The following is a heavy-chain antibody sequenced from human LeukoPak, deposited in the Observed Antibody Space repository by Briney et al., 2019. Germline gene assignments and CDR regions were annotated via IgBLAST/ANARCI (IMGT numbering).Heavy chain of an antibody. D-gene: IGHD3-10*01. CDR3: ARDPPYYYGSAYYYYMDV. CDR2: IYHSGST. Sequence: SETLSLTCAVSGGSISSSNWWSWVRQPPGKGLEWIGEIYHSGSTNYNPSLKSRVTISVDTSKNQFSLKLSSVTAADTAVYYCARDPPYYYGSAYYYYMDVWGKGTTVTISS. CDR1: GGSISSSNW. J-gene: IGHJ6*03. V-gene: IGHV4-4*02.